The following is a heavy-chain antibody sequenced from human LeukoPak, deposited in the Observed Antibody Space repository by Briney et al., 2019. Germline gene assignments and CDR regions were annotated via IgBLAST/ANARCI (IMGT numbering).Heavy chain of an antibody. CDR3: ARDAGTY. CDR2: INQDGSEN. D-gene: IGHD3-10*01. V-gene: IGHV3-7*01. CDR1: GSTFSSYA. Sequence: GRSLSLSCAASGSTFSSYAMHWVRQAPGKGLEWVANINQDGSENSYVDSVKGRFTISRDNAKNSLYLQMNSLRAEDTAVYYCARDAGTYWGQGTLVTVSS. J-gene: IGHJ4*02.